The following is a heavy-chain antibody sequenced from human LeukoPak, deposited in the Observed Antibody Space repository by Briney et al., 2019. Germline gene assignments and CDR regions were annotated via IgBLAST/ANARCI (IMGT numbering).Heavy chain of an antibody. CDR1: GASISSYY. CDR2: IDNSGST. J-gene: IGHJ4*02. V-gene: IGHV4-59*12. Sequence: PSETLSLTCTVSGASISSYYWSWIRQPPGKGLEWIGYIDNSGSTKYNPSLKSRVTISLDTSKNRFSLKLSSVTAADTAVYYCARGYIMDWLLSYFDSWGQGTLVTVSS. CDR3: ARGYIMDWLLSYFDS. D-gene: IGHD3/OR15-3a*01.